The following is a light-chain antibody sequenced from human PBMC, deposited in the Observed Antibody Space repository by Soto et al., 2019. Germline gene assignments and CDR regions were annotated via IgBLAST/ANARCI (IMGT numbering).Light chain of an antibody. CDR2: TNS. J-gene: IGLJ1*01. Sequence: QSVLTQPPSASGTPGQRVTISCSGSSSSIGSNSVNWYQQLPRTAPKVRIYTNSQRPSGVPDRFSGSKSGTSASLAISGLQPEDEADYYCAAWDGSLNVYVFGTGTKVTVL. CDR3: AAWDGSLNVYV. V-gene: IGLV1-44*01. CDR1: SSSIGSNS.